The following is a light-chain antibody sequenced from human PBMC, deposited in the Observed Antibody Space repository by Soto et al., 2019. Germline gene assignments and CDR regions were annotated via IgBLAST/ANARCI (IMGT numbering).Light chain of an antibody. J-gene: IGKJ1*01. Sequence: EIVMTQSPATLSVSPGERATLSCRASQSVSSNLAWYQQKPGQAPRLLIYGASTRATGIPARFSGSGSGTECTLTISSLQSEDFAVYYCQQYGKGFGQGTKVEIK. V-gene: IGKV3-15*01. CDR1: QSVSSN. CDR2: GAS. CDR3: QQYGKG.